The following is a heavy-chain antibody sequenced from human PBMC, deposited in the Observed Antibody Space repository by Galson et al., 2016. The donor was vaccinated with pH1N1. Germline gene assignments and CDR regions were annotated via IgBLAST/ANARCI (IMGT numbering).Heavy chain of an antibody. J-gene: IGHJ4*02. D-gene: IGHD6-13*01. V-gene: IGHV3-11*01. Sequence: SLRLSCAASGFTLSDYYMNWIRETPERGLEWLSSIGSSGNVAYADSVKGRFTISRDNAQNSLLLRMDSLRVDNTALYYCAREWGIGAAGPLDSWGQGALVIVSS. CDR2: IGSSGNV. CDR3: AREWGIGAAGPLDS. CDR1: GFTLSDYY.